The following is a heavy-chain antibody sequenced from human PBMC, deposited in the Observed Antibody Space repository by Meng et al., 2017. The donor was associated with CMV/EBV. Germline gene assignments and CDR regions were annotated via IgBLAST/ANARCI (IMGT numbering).Heavy chain of an antibody. D-gene: IGHD4-17*01. CDR1: GFFLSTSGMR. J-gene: IGHJ6*02. CDR2: SDWDDDK. CDR3: ARAHTDYYYGMDV. V-gene: IGHV2-70D*14. Sequence: SGPTLLKPTQTFTLTCTFSGFFLSTSGMRVSWIRQPPGKAIEWLARSDWDDDKFYSTAMKTRLTITKDTSKNQVVLTMTNMDPADTATYYCARAHTDYYYGMDVWGQGTTVTVSS.